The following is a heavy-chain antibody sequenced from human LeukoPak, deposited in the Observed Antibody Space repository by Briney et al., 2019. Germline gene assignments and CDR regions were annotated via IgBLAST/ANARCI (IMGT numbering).Heavy chain of an antibody. Sequence: PGGSLRLSCAASGFTFSSYAMHWVRQAPGKGLEWVAVISYDGSNKYYADSVKGRFTISRDNSKNTLYLQMNSLRAEDTAVYYCAREPEPADYYYYGMDVWGQGTTVTVSS. D-gene: IGHD1-14*01. J-gene: IGHJ6*02. CDR2: ISYDGSNK. CDR1: GFTFSSYA. CDR3: AREPEPADYYYYGMDV. V-gene: IGHV3-30*04.